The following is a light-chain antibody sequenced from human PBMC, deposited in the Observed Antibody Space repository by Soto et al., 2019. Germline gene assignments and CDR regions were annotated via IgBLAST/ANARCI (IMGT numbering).Light chain of an antibody. CDR3: QQCEQLPLT. J-gene: IGKJ4*01. CDR1: QDISNC. V-gene: IGKV1-33*01. Sequence: DIQMTQSPSSLSASVGDRVTITCQASQDISNCLNWYQQKPGKAPKLLIYDASKLETGVPSRFSGSGSATDFTLTISGLQAEDIARYYCQQCEQLPLTLGGGTKVDIK. CDR2: DAS.